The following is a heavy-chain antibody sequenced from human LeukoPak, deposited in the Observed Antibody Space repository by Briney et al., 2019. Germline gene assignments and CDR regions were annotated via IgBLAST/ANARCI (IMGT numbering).Heavy chain of an antibody. V-gene: IGHV3-15*01. CDR1: GFIFSDAW. Sequence: GGSLRLSCAASGFIFSDAWMTWVRQAPGRGLEWLGRIKGHSDGGTTDLAAPVKGRFTISRDDSKNTLYLQMNTLQTEDTAVYYCTTDLTWLFNFAYWGQGTLVTVSS. D-gene: IGHD3-9*01. CDR2: IKGHSDGGTT. J-gene: IGHJ4*02. CDR3: TTDLTWLFNFAY.